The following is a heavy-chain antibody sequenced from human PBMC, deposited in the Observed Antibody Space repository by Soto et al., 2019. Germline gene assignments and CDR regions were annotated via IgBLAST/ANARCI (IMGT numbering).Heavy chain of an antibody. V-gene: IGHV4-39*01. D-gene: IGHD3-9*01. Sequence: QVQLQGSGPGLVRPSETLSLTCTVSGASISTNHHNWAWVRQPPGKGLEWMGNIHYRGDTYFNPSLGSRLSMSVDTSKNQFSLKLTSVTAADTAVYYCARLPTGYPNGFDPWGQGTLVTVSS. CDR1: GASISTNHHN. J-gene: IGHJ5*02. CDR2: IHYRGDT. CDR3: ARLPTGYPNGFDP.